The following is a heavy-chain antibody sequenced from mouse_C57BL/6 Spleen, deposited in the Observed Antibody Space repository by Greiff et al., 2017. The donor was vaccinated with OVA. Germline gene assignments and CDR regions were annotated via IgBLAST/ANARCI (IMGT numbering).Heavy chain of an antibody. V-gene: IGHV3-6*01. CDR2: IRYDGSN. J-gene: IGHJ3*01. CDR1: GYSITSGYY. CDR3: AKQYYGSGAY. Sequence: EVQRLQSGPGLVKPSQSLSLTCSVTGYSITSGYYWNWIRQSRGNKLEWMGYIRYDGSNNYNPSLKNRTTLTRDTSNNQLYLKLNSVTTDDTAAYYCAKQYYGSGAYWGQGTLVTVSA. D-gene: IGHD1-1*01.